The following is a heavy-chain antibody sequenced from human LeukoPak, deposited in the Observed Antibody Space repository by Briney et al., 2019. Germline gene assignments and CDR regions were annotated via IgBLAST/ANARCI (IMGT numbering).Heavy chain of an antibody. J-gene: IGHJ4*02. Sequence: SETLSLTCTVSGYSISSGYYWSWIRQPPGKGLEWIGYIYYSGSTNYNPSLKSRVTISVDTSKNQFSLKLSSVTAADTAVYYCARHAYCGGDCYLVHFDYWGQGTLVTVSS. CDR3: ARHAYCGGDCYLVHFDY. CDR1: GYSISSGYY. CDR2: IYYSGST. V-gene: IGHV4-59*08. D-gene: IGHD2-21*02.